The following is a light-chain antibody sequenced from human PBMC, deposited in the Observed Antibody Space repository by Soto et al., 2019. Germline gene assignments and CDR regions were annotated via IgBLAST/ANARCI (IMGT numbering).Light chain of an antibody. V-gene: IGKV1-39*01. CDR2: TAS. CDR1: QSISGY. J-gene: IGKJ5*01. Sequence: DIQMTQSRSPLSASVGDRVIITCRASQSISGYLNWYQQKPGRAPKLLIYTASSLQSGVPSRFSGSGSGTDFTLTISSLQPEDFATYHCQQGYTTPITFGQGTRLEIK. CDR3: QQGYTTPIT.